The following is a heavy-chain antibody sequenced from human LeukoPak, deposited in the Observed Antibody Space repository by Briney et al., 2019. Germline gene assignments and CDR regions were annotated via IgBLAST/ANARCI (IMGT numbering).Heavy chain of an antibody. Sequence: PGGSLRLSCAASGFTFRSYTMSWVRQAPGKGLEWLSAISGTGSSTYYAGSVKGRITISRDNSKNTLYLQMNSLRAEDTAVYYCAKDGGVYYYDSSGPQYFQHWGQGTLVTVSS. CDR1: GFTFRSYT. J-gene: IGHJ1*01. D-gene: IGHD3-22*01. V-gene: IGHV3-23*01. CDR3: AKDGGVYYYDSSGPQYFQH. CDR2: ISGTGSST.